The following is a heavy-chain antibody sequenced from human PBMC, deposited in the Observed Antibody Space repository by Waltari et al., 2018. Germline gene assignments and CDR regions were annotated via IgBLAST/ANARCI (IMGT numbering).Heavy chain of an antibody. Sequence: QVQLQESGPGLVKPSETLSLTCAVSGYSISSGYYWGWIRQPPGKGLEWIGSIYHSGSTYYNPSLKSRVTISVDTSKNQFSLKLSSVTAADTAVYYCARHPYDYIWGSYRSHPYYFDYWGQGTLVTVSS. CDR1: GYSISSGYY. V-gene: IGHV4-38-2*01. J-gene: IGHJ4*02. D-gene: IGHD3-16*02. CDR2: IYHSGST. CDR3: ARHPYDYIWGSYRSHPYYFDY.